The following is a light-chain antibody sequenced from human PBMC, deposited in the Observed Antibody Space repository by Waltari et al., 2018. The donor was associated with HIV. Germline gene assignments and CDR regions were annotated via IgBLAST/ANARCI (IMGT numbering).Light chain of an antibody. V-gene: IGLV1-47*01. J-gene: IGLJ2*01. CDR1: ISNIGNNY. Sequence: QSVLTQPPSPSGTPGQRVTISCSGSISNIGNNYVYWYQHLPGTAPNLLIYNNNRRPSGLPDRFSGSKSDTSASLAISGLRSEDEADYYCSTWDDKMSGVIFGGGTKLTVL. CDR2: NNN. CDR3: STWDDKMSGVI.